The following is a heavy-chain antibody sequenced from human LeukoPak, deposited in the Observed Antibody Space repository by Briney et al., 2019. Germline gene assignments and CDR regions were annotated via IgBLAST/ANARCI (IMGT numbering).Heavy chain of an antibody. V-gene: IGHV4-34*12. Sequence: SETLSLTCAVYGGSFSGYYWSWIRQPPGKGLEWIGEIIHSGSTNYNPSLKSRVTISVDTSKNQFSLKLSSVTAADTAVYYCAHSEGSSSWYRPNTLGYYFDYWGQGTLVTVSS. J-gene: IGHJ4*02. CDR3: AHSEGSSSWYRPNTLGYYFDY. CDR1: GGSFSGYY. D-gene: IGHD6-13*01. CDR2: IIHSGST.